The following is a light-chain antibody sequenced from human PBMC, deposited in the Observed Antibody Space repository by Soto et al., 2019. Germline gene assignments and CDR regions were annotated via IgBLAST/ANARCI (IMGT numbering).Light chain of an antibody. CDR2: GAS. CDR3: QQLFMFPPT. CDR1: QGIINY. V-gene: IGKV1-9*01. J-gene: IGKJ3*01. Sequence: IQLTQSPSSLSASVGDRVTITCRASQGIINYLAWYQQKPGKAPKLLIYGASTLQSGVPSRFGGSGSGTDFTITVSSLQPDDFATYYCQQLFMFPPTFGPETKVDIK.